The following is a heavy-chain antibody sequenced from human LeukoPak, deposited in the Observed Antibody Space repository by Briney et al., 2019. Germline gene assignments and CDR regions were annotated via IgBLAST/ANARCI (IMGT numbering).Heavy chain of an antibody. D-gene: IGHD3-3*01. CDR1: GLTFSSYA. CDR2: ISYDGSNK. CDR3: SKDTSAPFFGVAYFFDS. Sequence: SLRLSCAASGLTFSSYAMHWVRQAPAKGLEGVAVISYDGSNKYYADSARGRFTISRDNSKNTLYLQMNSLRAEDTAVYDCSKDTSAPFFGVAYFFDSWGQGTLVTVSS. V-gene: IGHV3-30*18. J-gene: IGHJ4*02.